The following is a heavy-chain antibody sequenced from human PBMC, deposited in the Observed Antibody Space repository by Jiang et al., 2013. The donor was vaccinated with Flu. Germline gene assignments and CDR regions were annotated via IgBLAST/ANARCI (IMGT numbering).Heavy chain of an antibody. CDR1: GDSITNYF. V-gene: IGHV4-59*12. CDR3: ARDLSRHPRTTD. D-gene: IGHD6-6*01. Sequence: PGLVKPSETLSLTCTVSGDSITNYFWSWIRQPPGRGLEWIGYIYHSGTTKYNPSLKSRLTVSVDTSKNQFSLRLTSVTAADTAVYYCARDLSRHPRTTDWGQGSLVIVSS. J-gene: IGHJ4*02. CDR2: IYHSGTT.